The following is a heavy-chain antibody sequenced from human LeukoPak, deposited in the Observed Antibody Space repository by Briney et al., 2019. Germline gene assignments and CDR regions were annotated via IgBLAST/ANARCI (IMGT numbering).Heavy chain of an antibody. Sequence: GASVKLSCKASGYIFINYDINWVRQAAGQGLEWLGWMSPKTGNSGYAQRFQGRVTMTSDTSTDTAYMELSNLRSDDTAVYYCARKTCSSTSCLHPWGQGTLVTVSS. V-gene: IGHV1-8*01. J-gene: IGHJ5*02. CDR2: MSPKTGNS. D-gene: IGHD2-2*01. CDR3: ARKTCSSTSCLHP. CDR1: GYIFINYD.